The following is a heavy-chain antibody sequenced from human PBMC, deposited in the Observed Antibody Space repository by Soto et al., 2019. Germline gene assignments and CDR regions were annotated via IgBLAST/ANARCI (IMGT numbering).Heavy chain of an antibody. D-gene: IGHD1-1*01. V-gene: IGHV1-18*01. CDR1: GYAFTTYG. CDR2: ISVHNGNR. CDR3: ARGRYGDY. J-gene: IGHJ4*02. Sequence: QVHLVQSGAEVKKPGASVKVSCKGSGYAFTTYGITWVRQAPGQGLEWMGWISVHNGNRNYAQKLQGRVTVTRDTSTSTAYMELRSLRSDDTAVYYCARGRYGDYWGQGALVTVSS.